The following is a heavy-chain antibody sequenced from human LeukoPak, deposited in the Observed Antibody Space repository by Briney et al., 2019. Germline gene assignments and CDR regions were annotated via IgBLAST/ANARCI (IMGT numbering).Heavy chain of an antibody. CDR2: IIPNFSTA. Sequence: SEKVSCKASGGTFSSYAISWVRQAPGQGLEWMGGIIPNFSTANYAQKFQGRVTITADESTSTAYMELSSLRSEDTAVYYCARVIRFVSAVRYDILPAYYYGMDVWGQGTTVT. CDR1: GGTFSSYA. D-gene: IGHD3-9*01. CDR3: ARVIRFVSAVRYDILPAYYYGMDV. J-gene: IGHJ6*02. V-gene: IGHV1-69*13.